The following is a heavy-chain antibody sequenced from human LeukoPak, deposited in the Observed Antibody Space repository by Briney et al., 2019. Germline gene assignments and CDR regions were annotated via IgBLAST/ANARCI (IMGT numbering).Heavy chain of an antibody. D-gene: IGHD3-16*02. J-gene: IGHJ4*02. CDR3: ARIPYDYVWGSYRLNPYYFDY. CDR2: INPNSGGT. Sequence: TFTXXYMHWVRQAPGQGLEWMGWINPNSGGTNYAQKFQGRVTMTRDTSISTAYMELSRLRSDDTAVYYCARIPYDYVWGSYRLNPYYFDYWGQGTLVTVSS. CDR1: TFTXXY. V-gene: IGHV1-2*02.